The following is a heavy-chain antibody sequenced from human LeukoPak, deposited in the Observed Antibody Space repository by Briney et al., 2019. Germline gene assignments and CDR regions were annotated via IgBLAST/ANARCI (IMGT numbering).Heavy chain of an antibody. V-gene: IGHV3-53*01. CDR1: GFTASSNY. Sequence: GGSLRLSCAASGFTASSNYMSWVRQAPGKGLEWVSVIYSGGSTYYADSVKGRFTISRDNSKNTLYLQMNSLRAEDTAVYYCARAGEHDAFDIWGQGTMVTVSS. CDR3: ARAGEHDAFDI. J-gene: IGHJ3*02. CDR2: IYSGGST. D-gene: IGHD6-19*01.